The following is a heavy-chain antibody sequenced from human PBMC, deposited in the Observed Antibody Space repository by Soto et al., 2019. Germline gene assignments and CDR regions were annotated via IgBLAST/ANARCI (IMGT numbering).Heavy chain of an antibody. V-gene: IGHV1-69*13. Sequence: SAKVSCKASGGTFSSYALSWVRQAPEQGLEWMGGIIPSFGTANYAQKFHGRVTITADESTSTAYMELSSRRSEDTAVYYCATGTSTPPYYHYGMGVWAQGTTVTVSS. D-gene: IGHD1-1*01. J-gene: IGHJ6*02. CDR3: ATGTSTPPYYHYGMGV. CDR2: IIPSFGTA. CDR1: GGTFSSYA.